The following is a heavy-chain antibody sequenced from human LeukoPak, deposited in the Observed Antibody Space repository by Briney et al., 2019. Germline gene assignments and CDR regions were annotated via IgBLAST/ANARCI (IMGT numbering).Heavy chain of an antibody. V-gene: IGHV3-23*01. J-gene: IGHJ4*02. CDR1: GFSFSSYV. CDR2: IPASGGST. Sequence: GGSLRLSCAASGFSFSSYVMIWVRQAPGKGLEWVSSIPASGGSTYYADSVKGRFTISRDNSKNSLYLQMNSLRAEDTAVYYCAKDREVVVPAEDYWGQGTLVTVSS. D-gene: IGHD2-2*01. CDR3: AKDREVVVPAEDY.